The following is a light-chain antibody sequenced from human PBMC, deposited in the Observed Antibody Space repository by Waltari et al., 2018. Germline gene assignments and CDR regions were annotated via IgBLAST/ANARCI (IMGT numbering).Light chain of an antibody. CDR3: QKYGSLPAT. CDR2: DAT. V-gene: IGKV3-20*01. Sequence: EIMLTPSPGTLYLSPGERATLSCRASRMISRYLAWYQHKPGQAPRLLIYDATGRATGIPDRFRGRGSGTYFSLTISRLEPEDFAVYYCQKYGSLPATVGQGTKVEIK. J-gene: IGKJ1*01. CDR1: RMISRY.